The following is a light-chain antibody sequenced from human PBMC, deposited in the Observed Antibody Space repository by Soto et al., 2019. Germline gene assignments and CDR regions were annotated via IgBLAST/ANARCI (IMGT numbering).Light chain of an antibody. CDR3: HQYASSSRT. V-gene: IGKV3-20*01. CDR2: GAS. Sequence: EIVLTQSPGTLSLSPRERATLSCRASQSFSSNYLAWYQQKPGQAPRLLIYGASSRATGIPDRFSGSGSGTDFTLTISRLEPEDFAVYYCHQYASSSRTFGQGTKVEIK. J-gene: IGKJ1*01. CDR1: QSFSSNY.